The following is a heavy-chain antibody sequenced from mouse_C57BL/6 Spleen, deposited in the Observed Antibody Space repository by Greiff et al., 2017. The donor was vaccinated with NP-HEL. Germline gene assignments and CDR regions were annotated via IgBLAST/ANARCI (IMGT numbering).Heavy chain of an antibody. CDR3: ARMGDYDYFDY. J-gene: IGHJ2*01. V-gene: IGHV2-2*01. Sequence: QVQLQQSGPGLVQPSQSLSITCTVSGFSLTSYGVHWVRQSPGKGLEWLGVIWSGGSTDYNAAFISRLSISKDNSKSQVFFKMNSLQADDTAIYYCARMGDYDYFDYRGQGTTLTVSS. D-gene: IGHD2-4*01. CDR1: GFSLTSYG. CDR2: IWSGGST.